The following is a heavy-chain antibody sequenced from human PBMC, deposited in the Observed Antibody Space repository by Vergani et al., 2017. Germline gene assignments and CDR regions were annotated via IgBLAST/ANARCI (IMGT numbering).Heavy chain of an antibody. D-gene: IGHD1-26*01. Sequence: QVQLVQSGAEVRKPGASVKVSCTSSGYTFSNYYMHWVRQAPGQGLEWMGSINPSSGGTNYAPKFQGRVTMARNTSISTVYMELSGLNADDTAVYFCARTGMGATTDYWGQGTLVIVSS. CDR3: ARTGMGATTDY. CDR1: GYTFSNYY. J-gene: IGHJ4*02. V-gene: IGHV1-2*02. CDR2: INPSSGGT.